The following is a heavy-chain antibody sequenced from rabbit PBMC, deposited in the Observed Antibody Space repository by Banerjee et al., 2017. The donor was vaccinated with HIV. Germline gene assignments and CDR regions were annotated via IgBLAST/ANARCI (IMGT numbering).Heavy chain of an antibody. V-gene: IGHV1S45*01. CDR3: VREIGIVVAGVNL. D-gene: IGHD4-1*01. Sequence: QEQLEESGGDLVKPEGSLTLTCTASGFTLSTYWMYWVRQAPGKGLEWIACIYTGSGSTYYANWAKGRFTISKTSSTTVTLQMTSLTAADTATYFCVREIGIVVAGVNLWGQGTLVTVS. CDR1: GFTLSTYW. CDR2: IYTGSGST. J-gene: IGHJ4*01.